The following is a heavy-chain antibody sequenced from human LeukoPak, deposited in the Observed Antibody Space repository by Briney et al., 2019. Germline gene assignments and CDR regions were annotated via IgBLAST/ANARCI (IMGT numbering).Heavy chain of an antibody. J-gene: IGHJ4*02. Sequence: GGSLRLSCAASGFTFSSYWMSWVRQAPGKGLEWVANINPDGSTQYYVNSVKGRFIISKDSAENSLYLQMNSLRAEDTAVYYCARDDWNSGTLAYWGQGTLVSVSS. CDR3: ARDDWNSGTLAY. V-gene: IGHV3-7*01. D-gene: IGHD1-7*01. CDR2: INPDGSTQ. CDR1: GFTFSSYW.